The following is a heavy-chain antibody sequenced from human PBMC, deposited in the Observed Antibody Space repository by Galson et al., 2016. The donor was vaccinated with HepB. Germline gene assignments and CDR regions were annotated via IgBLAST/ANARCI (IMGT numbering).Heavy chain of an antibody. CDR1: GFTFSNHA. D-gene: IGHD1-7*01. CDR3: AKDDWALNYPFF. J-gene: IGHJ4*02. Sequence: SLRLSCAASGFTFSNHAMGWVRQAPGKGLEWVSSISGGGGSTNYADSVKGRFTISGDNSENTLSLQMNNVRADDTAVYFCAKDDWALNYPFFWGQGTLVTVSS. CDR2: ISGGGGST. V-gene: IGHV3-23*01.